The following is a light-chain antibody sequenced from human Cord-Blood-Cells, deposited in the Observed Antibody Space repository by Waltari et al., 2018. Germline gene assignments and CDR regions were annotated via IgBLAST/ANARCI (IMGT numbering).Light chain of an antibody. Sequence: QSALTQPASVSGSPGQSITISCTGTSSDVGSYNLVSCYQQHPGKAPKLMIYEGSKRPSGFSNRFSGSKSGNTASLTISGLQAEDEADYYCCSYAGSVVFGGGTKLTVL. CDR2: EGS. CDR1: SSDVGSYNL. V-gene: IGLV2-23*01. J-gene: IGLJ2*01. CDR3: CSYAGSVV.